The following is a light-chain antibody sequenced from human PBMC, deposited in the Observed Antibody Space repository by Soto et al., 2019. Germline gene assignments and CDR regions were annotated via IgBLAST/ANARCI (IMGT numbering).Light chain of an antibody. CDR3: SSSTSSRGV. Sequence: QSVLTQPASVSGSPGQSITIPCTGTSSDVGGYNYVSWYQQHPGKAPKLMIYDVSNRPSGVSNRFSGSKSGNTASLTISGLQAEDEADYPCSSSTSSRGVLGTGPNVTVL. V-gene: IGLV2-14*01. J-gene: IGLJ1*01. CDR1: SSDVGGYNY. CDR2: DVS.